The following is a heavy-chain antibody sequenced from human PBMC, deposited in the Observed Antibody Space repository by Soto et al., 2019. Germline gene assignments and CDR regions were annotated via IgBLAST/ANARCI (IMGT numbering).Heavy chain of an antibody. V-gene: IGHV1-69*01. J-gene: IGHJ6*02. CDR1: GGTFSSYA. CDR3: ARGEVVTTSYYYYGMDV. Sequence: QVQLVQSGAEVQKPGSSVKVSCKASGGTFSSYAISWVRQAPGQGLEWMGGIIPIFGTANYAQKFQGRVTITADESTSTAYMELSSLRTEDTDVYYCARGEVVTTSYYYYGMDVWGQVTTVTVSS. D-gene: IGHD2-21*02. CDR2: IIPIFGTA.